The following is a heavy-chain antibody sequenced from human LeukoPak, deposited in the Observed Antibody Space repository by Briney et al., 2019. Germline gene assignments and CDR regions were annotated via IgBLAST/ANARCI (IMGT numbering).Heavy chain of an antibody. Sequence: GGSLRLSCTTSGFTFGDYAMSWVRQAPGKGLEWVSSISSSSSYIYYAGSVKGRFTISRHNAKNSLYLEMNSLRAEDTAVYYCARPRGNVEMATIPFDYWGQGTLVTVSS. D-gene: IGHD5-24*01. CDR3: ARPRGNVEMATIPFDY. J-gene: IGHJ4*02. CDR2: ISSSSSYI. V-gene: IGHV3-21*01. CDR1: GFTFGDYA.